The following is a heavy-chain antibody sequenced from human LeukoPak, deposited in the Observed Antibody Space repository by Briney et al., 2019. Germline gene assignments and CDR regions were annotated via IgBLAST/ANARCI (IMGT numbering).Heavy chain of an antibody. V-gene: IGHV1-2*02. CDR2: INPNSGGT. CDR3: ARARLLWFGELDSPYYFDY. CDR1: GYTFTGYY. Sequence: ASVKVSCKASGYTFTGYYMHRVRQAPGQGLEWMGWINPNSGGTNYAQKFQGRVTMTRDTSISTAYMELSRLRSDDTAVYYCARARLLWFGELDSPYYFDYWGQGTLVTVSS. D-gene: IGHD3-10*01. J-gene: IGHJ4*02.